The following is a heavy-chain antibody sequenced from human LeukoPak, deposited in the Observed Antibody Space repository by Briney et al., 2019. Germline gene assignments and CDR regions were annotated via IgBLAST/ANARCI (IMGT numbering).Heavy chain of an antibody. CDR2: IYYSGST. Sequence: SETLSLTCTVSGGSISSSSYYWGWIRQPPGKGLEWIGSIYYSGSTYYNPSLNSRVTISVDTSKNQFSLKLSSVTAADTAVYYCAREGHSRAGFDYWGQGTLVTVSS. CDR3: AREGHSRAGFDY. D-gene: IGHD3-22*01. J-gene: IGHJ4*02. CDR1: GGSISSSSYY. V-gene: IGHV4-39*02.